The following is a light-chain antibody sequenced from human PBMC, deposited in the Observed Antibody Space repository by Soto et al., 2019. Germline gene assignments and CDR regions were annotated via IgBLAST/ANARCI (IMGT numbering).Light chain of an antibody. Sequence: QSALTQPASVSGSPGQSITISCTGTSSDIGGYNYVSWYQQHPGNPPKLMIYEVSNRPSGVSNRFSGSKSGNTASLTISRHQAEDEADYYCSSHTTSNTQVFGGGTKLTVL. CDR2: EVS. V-gene: IGLV2-14*01. J-gene: IGLJ3*02. CDR3: SSHTTSNTQV. CDR1: SSDIGGYNY.